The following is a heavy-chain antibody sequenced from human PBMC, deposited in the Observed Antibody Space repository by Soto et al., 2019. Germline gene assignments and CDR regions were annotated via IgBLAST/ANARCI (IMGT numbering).Heavy chain of an antibody. CDR1: GEAISSSSYY. CDR3: ARQRTTVVTQAYFDH. J-gene: IGHJ4*02. V-gene: IGHV4-39*01. CDR2: IYYSGRT. D-gene: IGHD2-21*02. Sequence: SDTLSLTGIVSGEAISSSSYYWCWIRQPPGKGLEWIGSIYYSGRTYYNPPFKSRVTISIDTSKNQFSLKLSSVTATDTAVYYCARQRTTVVTQAYFDHWGQGALVTVSS.